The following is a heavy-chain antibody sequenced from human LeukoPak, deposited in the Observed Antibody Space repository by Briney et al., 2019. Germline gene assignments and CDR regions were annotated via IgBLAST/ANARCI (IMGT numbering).Heavy chain of an antibody. V-gene: IGHV1-2*06. Sequence: ASVKVSCKASGYTFTGYYMHWVRQAPGQGLEWMGRINPNSGGTNYAQKFQGRVTMTRDTPISTAYMELSRLRSDDTAVYYCAREFRRYYDSSGSTNDYWGQGTLVTVSS. D-gene: IGHD3-22*01. CDR3: AREFRRYYDSSGSTNDY. J-gene: IGHJ4*02. CDR2: INPNSGGT. CDR1: GYTFTGYY.